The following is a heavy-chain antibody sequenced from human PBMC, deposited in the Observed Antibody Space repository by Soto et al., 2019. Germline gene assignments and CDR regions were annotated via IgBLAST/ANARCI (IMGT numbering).Heavy chain of an antibody. Sequence: GGSLRLSCAASGFTFSDYYMSWIRQAPGKGLEWVSYISSSSSYTNYADSVKGRFTISRDNAKNSLYLQMNSLRAEDTAVYYCARVLVDLGMLDYWGQGTLVTVSS. CDR3: ARVLVDLGMLDY. CDR2: ISSSSSYT. V-gene: IGHV3-11*06. CDR1: GFTFSDYY. J-gene: IGHJ4*02. D-gene: IGHD3-16*01.